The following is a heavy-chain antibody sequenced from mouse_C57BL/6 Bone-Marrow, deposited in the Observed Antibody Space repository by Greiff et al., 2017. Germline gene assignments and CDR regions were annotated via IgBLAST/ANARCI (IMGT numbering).Heavy chain of an antibody. V-gene: IGHV1-55*01. J-gene: IGHJ4*01. D-gene: IGHD1-1*01. CDR3: ARERVVADYYAMDY. CDR2: IYPGSGST. Sequence: QVQLQQPGAELVKPGASVKMSCKASGYTFTSYWITWVKQRPGQGLEWIGDIYPGSGSTNYNEKFKSKATLTVDTSSSTAYMQLSSLTSEDSAVYYCARERVVADYYAMDYWGQGTSVTVSS. CDR1: GYTFTSYW.